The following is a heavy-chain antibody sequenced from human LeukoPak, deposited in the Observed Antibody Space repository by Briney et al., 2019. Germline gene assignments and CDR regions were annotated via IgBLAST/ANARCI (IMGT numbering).Heavy chain of an antibody. V-gene: IGHV3-21*01. Sequence: GGSLRLSCAASGFTFSSYSMNWVRQAPGKGLEWVSSISSSSSYIYYADSVKGRFTISRDNAKNSLYLQMNSLRAEDTAVYYCAKDPLVNHYYYYYMDVWGKGTTVTVSS. J-gene: IGHJ6*03. D-gene: IGHD1-26*01. CDR1: GFTFSSYS. CDR3: AKDPLVNHYYYYYMDV. CDR2: ISSSSSYI.